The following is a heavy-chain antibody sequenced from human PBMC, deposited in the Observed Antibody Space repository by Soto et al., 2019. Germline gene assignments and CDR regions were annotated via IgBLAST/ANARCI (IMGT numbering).Heavy chain of an antibody. CDR3: ARGTDGDY. CDR2: ISAHSGNT. CDR1: GYAFTTYG. D-gene: IGHD6-6*01. Sequence: QVHLVQSGAEVKKPGASVKVSCKGSGYAFTTYGITWVRQAPGQGLEWMGWISAHSGNTNYAQKLQGRVTVTRDTSTSTAYMELRSLRSDDTAVYYCARGTDGDYWGQGAMVTVSS. V-gene: IGHV1-18*01. J-gene: IGHJ4*02.